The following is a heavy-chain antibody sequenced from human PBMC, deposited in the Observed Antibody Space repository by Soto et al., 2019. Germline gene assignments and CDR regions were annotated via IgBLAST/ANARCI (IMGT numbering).Heavy chain of an antibody. V-gene: IGHV4-30-4*01. J-gene: IGHJ5*02. CDR3: ARERPDGARLDP. CDR2: IYYSGST. CDR1: GGSIGTYY. Sequence: SETLSLTCTVSGGSIGTYYWSWIRQPPGKGLEWIGYIYYSGSTYYNPSLKSRVTISVDTSKNQFSLKLSSVTAADTAVYYCARERPDGARLDPWGQGTLVTVS. D-gene: IGHD6-6*01.